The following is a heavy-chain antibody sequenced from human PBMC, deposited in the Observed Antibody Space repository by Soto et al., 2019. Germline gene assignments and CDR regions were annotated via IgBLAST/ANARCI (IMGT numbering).Heavy chain of an antibody. J-gene: IGHJ6*02. V-gene: IGHV1-69*01. CDR1: GDTFRSDA. D-gene: IGHD3-16*02. CDR2: IIPISGTA. CDR3: AKRETIFVWGSYSFSYYGVAV. Sequence: QVQLVQSGAEVKKPGSSVKVSCKASGDTFRSDAISWVRQAPGQGLEWMGGIIPISGTATYAQKFQGRVTITADEFTTTAYMALSSLRSEDTAVYYCAKRETIFVWGSYSFSYYGVAVWGQGTTVSVSS.